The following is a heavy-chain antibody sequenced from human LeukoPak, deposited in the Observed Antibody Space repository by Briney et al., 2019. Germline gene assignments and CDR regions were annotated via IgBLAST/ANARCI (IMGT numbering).Heavy chain of an antibody. V-gene: IGHV3-30-3*01. CDR1: GFTFSSYA. D-gene: IGHD6-13*01. CDR2: ISYDGSNK. CDR3: ARGLIAAAGTIDY. J-gene: IGHJ4*02. Sequence: GGALRLSCAASGFTFSSYAMHWVRQDPGEGREGVAVISYDGSNKYYADSVKGRFTISRDNSKNTLYLQMNSLRAEDTAVYYCARGLIAAAGTIDYWGQGTLVTVSS.